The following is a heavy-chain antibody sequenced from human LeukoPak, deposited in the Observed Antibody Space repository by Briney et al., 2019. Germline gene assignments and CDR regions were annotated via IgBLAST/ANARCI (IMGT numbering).Heavy chain of an antibody. CDR1: GGSISSYY. Sequence: SETLSLTCTVSGGSISSYYWSWIRQPPGKGLEWIGYIYTSGSTNYNPSLKSRVTISVDTSKNQFSLKLSSVTAADTAVYYCARRAIYYYYMDVGGKVTTVTVSS. J-gene: IGHJ6*03. CDR3: ARRAIYYYYMDV. CDR2: IYTSGST. V-gene: IGHV4-4*09.